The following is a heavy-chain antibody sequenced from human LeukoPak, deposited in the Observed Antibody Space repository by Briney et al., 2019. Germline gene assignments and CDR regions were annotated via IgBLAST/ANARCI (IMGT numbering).Heavy chain of an antibody. Sequence: GASVKVSCKASGYIFTSYDINWVRQATGQGLEWMGWMNPNSGNTGYSQKFQGRVTMTRHTSISTAYMELSSLRSEDTAVYYCVRHDDIFTGFRHWGQGTVVTVSS. CDR3: VRHDDIFTGFRH. CDR1: GYIFTSYD. D-gene: IGHD3-9*01. V-gene: IGHV1-8*01. CDR2: MNPNSGNT. J-gene: IGHJ4*02.